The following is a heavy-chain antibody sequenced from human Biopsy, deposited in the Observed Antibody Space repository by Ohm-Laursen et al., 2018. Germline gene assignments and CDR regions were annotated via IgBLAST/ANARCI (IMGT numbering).Heavy chain of an antibody. V-gene: IGHV3-23*01. CDR2: INGGGGST. CDR1: GFTFSSHA. Sequence: SLRLSCAASGFTFSSHAVSWVRQAPGKGLECVSVINGGGGSTYYADPVKGRFTISRDNSKNTLYLQMNSLRAEDTAMYYCARGGIVSVHSYGRMGLFYFDSWGQGILVAVAS. CDR3: ARGGIVSVHSYGRMGLFYFDS. D-gene: IGHD5-18*01. J-gene: IGHJ4*02.